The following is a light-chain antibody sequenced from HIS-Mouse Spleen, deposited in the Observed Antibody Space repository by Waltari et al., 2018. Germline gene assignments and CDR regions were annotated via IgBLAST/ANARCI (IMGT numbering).Light chain of an antibody. CDR1: QRVLYSPNNKNY. J-gene: IGKJ2*01. CDR3: QQYYSTPYT. V-gene: IGKV4-1*01. Sequence: DILMNQSPDPPGVSLGEKAPLKLKSSQRVLYSPNNKNYLAWYQQKPGQPPKLLIYWASTRESGVPDRFSGSGSGTDFTLTISSLQAEDVAVYYCQQYYSTPYTFGQGTKLEIK. CDR2: WAS.